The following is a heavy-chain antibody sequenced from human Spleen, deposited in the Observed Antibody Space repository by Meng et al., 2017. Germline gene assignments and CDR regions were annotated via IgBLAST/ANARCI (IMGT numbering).Heavy chain of an antibody. CDR2: ISSSSSYM. J-gene: IGHJ4*02. D-gene: IGHD6-13*01. CDR3: ASGRGSSWSEELDY. Sequence: GESLKISCAASGFTFSSYSMNWVRQAPGKGLEWVSSISSSSSYMYYADSVKGRFTISRDNAKNSLYLQMNSLRAEDTAVYYCASGRGSSWSEELDYWGQGTLVTVSS. CDR1: GFTFSSYS. V-gene: IGHV3-21*01.